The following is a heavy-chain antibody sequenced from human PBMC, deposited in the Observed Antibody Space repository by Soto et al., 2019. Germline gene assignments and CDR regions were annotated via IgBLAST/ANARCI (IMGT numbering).Heavy chain of an antibody. V-gene: IGHV3-23*01. Sequence: GGSLRLSCAASGFTFSTYAMSWVRLAPGKGLEWVSAISGSGSNTYYADSVKGRFTISRDDFKRTLYLQMNGLRAEDTAVYYCARDPSHSYYTLFYYFDYWGQGTLVTVSS. CDR1: GFTFSTYA. D-gene: IGHD1-26*01. CDR2: ISGSGSNT. J-gene: IGHJ4*02. CDR3: ARDPSHSYYTLFYYFDY.